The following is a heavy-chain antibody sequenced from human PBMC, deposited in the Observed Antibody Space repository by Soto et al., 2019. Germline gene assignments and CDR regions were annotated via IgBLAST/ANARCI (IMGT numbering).Heavy chain of an antibody. CDR3: ARAGYSNDTYYYYYGMDV. D-gene: IGHD4-4*01. J-gene: IGHJ6*02. CDR2: IGTAGDT. CDR1: GFTFSSYD. V-gene: IGHV3-13*01. Sequence: LRLSCAASGFTFSSYDMHWVRQATGKGLEWVSAIGTAGDTYYPGSVKGRFTISRENAKNSLYLRMNSLRAGDTAVYYCARAGYSNDTYYYYYGMDVWGQGTTVTVSS.